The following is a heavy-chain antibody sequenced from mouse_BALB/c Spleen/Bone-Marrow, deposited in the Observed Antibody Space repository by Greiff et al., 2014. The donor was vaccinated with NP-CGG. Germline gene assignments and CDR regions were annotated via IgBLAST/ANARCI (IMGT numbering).Heavy chain of an antibody. Sequence: EVMLVESGGGLVQPGGSRKLSCAASGFTFSDYGMAWVRQAPGKGPEWVAFISNLAYSIYYADTVTGRFTISRENAKNTLYLEMSSLRSEDTAMYYCATIYYGNSYAMDHWGQGTSVTVSS. CDR1: GFTFSDYG. V-gene: IGHV5-15*02. CDR3: ATIYYGNSYAMDH. J-gene: IGHJ4*01. D-gene: IGHD2-1*01. CDR2: ISNLAYSI.